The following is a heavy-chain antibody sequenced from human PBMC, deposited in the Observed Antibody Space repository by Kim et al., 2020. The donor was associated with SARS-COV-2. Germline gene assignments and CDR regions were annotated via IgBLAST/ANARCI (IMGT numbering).Heavy chain of an antibody. J-gene: IGHJ3*02. D-gene: IGHD3-22*01. CDR3: ARGRTTYYYDSSGPPSI. CDR1: GGSFSGYY. CDR2: INHSGST. Sequence: ETLSLTCAVYGGSFSGYYWSWIRQPPGKGLEWIGEINHSGSTNYNPSLKSRVTISVDTSKNQFSLKLSSVTAADTAVYYCARGRTTYYYDSSGPPSIWG. V-gene: IGHV4-34*01.